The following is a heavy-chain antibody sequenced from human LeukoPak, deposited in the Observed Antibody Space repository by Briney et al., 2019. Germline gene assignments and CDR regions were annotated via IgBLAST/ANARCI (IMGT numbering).Heavy chain of an antibody. CDR3: ARAGDIVATTDYYYYYMDV. Sequence: GGSLRLSCAASGFTFSSYWMSWVRQAPGKGLEWVANIKQDGSEKYYVDSVKGRFTISRDNAKNSLYLQMNSLRAEDTAVYYCARAGDIVATTDYYYYYMDVWGKGTTVTVSS. D-gene: IGHD5-12*01. J-gene: IGHJ6*03. CDR2: IKQDGSEK. V-gene: IGHV3-7*03. CDR1: GFTFSSYW.